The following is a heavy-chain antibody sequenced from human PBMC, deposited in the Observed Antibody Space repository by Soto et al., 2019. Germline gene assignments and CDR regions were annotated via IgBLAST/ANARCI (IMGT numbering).Heavy chain of an antibody. D-gene: IGHD3-22*01. V-gene: IGHV4-31*03. J-gene: IGHJ5*02. CDR2: IYFSGST. CDR1: GGSISIGNYY. Sequence: SETLSLTCTVSGGSISIGNYYWNWIRQHPGKGLEWIGYIYFSGSTYYKTSLKSRVTLSVDTSKNQFSLKLSSVTAADTAVYFCARDGSGYSDSSGSLNWFDPWGQGTLVTVSS. CDR3: ARDGSGYSDSSGSLNWFDP.